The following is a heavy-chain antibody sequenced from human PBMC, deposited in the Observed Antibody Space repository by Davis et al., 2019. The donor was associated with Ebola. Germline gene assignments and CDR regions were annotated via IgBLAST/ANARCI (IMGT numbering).Heavy chain of an antibody. J-gene: IGHJ4*02. CDR2: ISGSGGST. V-gene: IGHV3-23*01. D-gene: IGHD5-18*01. CDR3: AKGPTVDTIPLDY. CDR1: GFTFSSYA. Sequence: GESLKISCAASGFTFSSYAMSWVRQAPGKGLEWVSAISGSGGSTYYADSVKGRFTISRDNSKNTLYLQMNSLRAEDTAVYYCAKGPTVDTIPLDYWGQGTLVTVSS.